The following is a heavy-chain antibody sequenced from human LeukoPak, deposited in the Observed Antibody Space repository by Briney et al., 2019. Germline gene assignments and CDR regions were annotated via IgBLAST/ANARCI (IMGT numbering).Heavy chain of an antibody. CDR1: GYTFTVYY. Sequence: ASVKVSCKASGYTFTVYYIHWVRQAPGQGLEWMGWINPNSGGTNYAQKFQGRVTMTRDTSISTAYMELSRLKSDDTAVYYCARGSFSADAPLVLDYFHHWGQGTLVTVSS. V-gene: IGHV1-2*02. D-gene: IGHD5-18*01. J-gene: IGHJ1*01. CDR3: ARGSFSADAPLVLDYFHH. CDR2: INPNSGGT.